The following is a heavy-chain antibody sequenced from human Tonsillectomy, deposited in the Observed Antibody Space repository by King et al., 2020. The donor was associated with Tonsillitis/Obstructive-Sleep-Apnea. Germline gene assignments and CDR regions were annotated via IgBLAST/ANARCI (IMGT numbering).Heavy chain of an antibody. J-gene: IGHJ4*02. CDR2: ISWNSDRI. V-gene: IGHV3-9*01. CDR1: GFTFDDYA. Sequence: VQLVQSGGGLVQPGRSLRLSCAVSGFTFDDYAMHWVRQAPGKGLEWVSSISWNSDRIGYADSVKGRFTISRDNAKNSLYLQMNSLRAEDTALYYCVIDMGGSPWGFEYWGQGTLVTVSS. D-gene: IGHD6-6*01. CDR3: VIDMGGSPWGFEY.